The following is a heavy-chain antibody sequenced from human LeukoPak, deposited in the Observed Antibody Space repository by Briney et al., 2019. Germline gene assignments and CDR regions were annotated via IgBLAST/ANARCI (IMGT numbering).Heavy chain of an antibody. V-gene: IGHV1-69*04. D-gene: IGHD4-17*01. CDR2: IIPILGIA. J-gene: IGHJ4*02. CDR3: ATSTVTTYYFDY. CDR1: GGTFSSYA. Sequence: SVKVSCKASGGTFSSYAISWVRQAPGQGLEWMGRIIPILGIANYAQKFQGRVTITADKSTSTAYMELSSLRSEDTAVYYCATSTVTTYYFDYWGQGTLVTVPS.